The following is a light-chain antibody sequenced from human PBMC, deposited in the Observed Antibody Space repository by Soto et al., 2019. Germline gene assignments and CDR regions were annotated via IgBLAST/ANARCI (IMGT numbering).Light chain of an antibody. CDR3: ATWDDSLNVV. CDR2: SND. J-gene: IGLJ2*01. V-gene: IGLV1-44*01. Sequence: QSALTQSPSASGTPGQRVSISCSGSTSNIGTNTVSWYRHVPGTAPKLLIYSNDQRPSAVPGRFSGSKSGTSASLAISGLLSEDEADYYCATWDDSLNVVFGGGTKLTVL. CDR1: TSNIGTNT.